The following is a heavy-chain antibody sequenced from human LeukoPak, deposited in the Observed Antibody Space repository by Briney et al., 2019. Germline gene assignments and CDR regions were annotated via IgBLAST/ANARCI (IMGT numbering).Heavy chain of an antibody. CDR1: GGTFSSYA. Sequence: EASVKVSCKASGGTFSSYANSWVRQAPGQGLEWMGRIIPILGIANYAQKFQGRVTITADKSTSTAYMELRSLRSDDTAVYYCARSEGSDIVGDFDYWGQGTLVTVSS. CDR2: IIPILGIA. J-gene: IGHJ4*02. CDR3: ARSEGSDIVGDFDY. D-gene: IGHD5-12*01. V-gene: IGHV1-69*04.